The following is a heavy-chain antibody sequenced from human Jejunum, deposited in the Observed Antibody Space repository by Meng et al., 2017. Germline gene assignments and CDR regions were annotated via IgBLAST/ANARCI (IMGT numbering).Heavy chain of an antibody. CDR2: IYYTGST. J-gene: IGHJ5*02. V-gene: IGHV4-31*03. D-gene: IGHD1-7*01. Sequence: QVQLQESGPGLVKPSQTLSPTCTVSGGSLRTVAYYWSWIRQHPGKGLEWIGYIYYTGSTFYNPSLKSRVSISLETSKNQFSLKVTSVTAADTAFYYCARLGITETIGGFDPWGQGILVTVSS. CDR1: GGSLRTVAYY. CDR3: ARLGITETIGGFDP.